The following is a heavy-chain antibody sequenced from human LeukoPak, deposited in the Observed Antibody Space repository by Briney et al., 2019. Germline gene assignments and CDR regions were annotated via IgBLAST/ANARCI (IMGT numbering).Heavy chain of an antibody. CDR2: INPSGGST. CDR3: ARTGGYSYGDSGHFDY. J-gene: IGHJ4*02. Sequence: SVTVSCKASGYTLISYYMHWVRPAPGRGLEWMGIINPSGGSTSYAQKFQGRVTMTRDTSTSTVYMELSSLRSEDTAVYYCARTGGYSYGDSGHFDYRGQGTTATVSS. V-gene: IGHV1-46*01. CDR1: GYTLISYY. D-gene: IGHD5-18*01.